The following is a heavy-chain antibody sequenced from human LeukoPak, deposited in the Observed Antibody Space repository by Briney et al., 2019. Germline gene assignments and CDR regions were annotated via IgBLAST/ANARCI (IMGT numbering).Heavy chain of an antibody. CDR2: IYHSGST. D-gene: IGHD6-19*01. CDR1: GGSISSGGYS. CDR3: ASGPAGQYYFDY. V-gene: IGHV4-30-2*01. Sequence: SQTLCLTCAVSGGSISSGGYSWSWIRQPPGKGLEWIGYIYHSGSTYYNPSLKSRVTISVDRSKNQFSLKLSSVTAADTAVYYCASGPAGQYYFDYWGQGTLVTVSS. J-gene: IGHJ4*02.